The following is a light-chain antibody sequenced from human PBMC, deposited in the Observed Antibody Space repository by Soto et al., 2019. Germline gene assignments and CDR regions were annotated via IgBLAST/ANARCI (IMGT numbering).Light chain of an antibody. CDR2: AAS. J-gene: IGKJ1*01. CDR3: QKYNSAPQT. Sequence: DIQMTQSPSSLTASVGDRVSITCRASQAISNYLAWYQQKPGKVPKLLICAASTLQSGVPSRFSGSGSGTDFTLTISSLQPEDVATYYCQKYNSAPQTFGQGTKVEIK. V-gene: IGKV1-27*01. CDR1: QAISNY.